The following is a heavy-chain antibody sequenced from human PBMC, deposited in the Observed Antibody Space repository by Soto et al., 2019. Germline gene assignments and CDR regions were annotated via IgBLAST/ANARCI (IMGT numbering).Heavy chain of an antibody. CDR3: AKGRGGSGSLTPRLDF. J-gene: IGHJ4*02. CDR2: ISGGGDTT. V-gene: IGHV3-23*01. Sequence: EVQLLESGGGLVQPGGSLRLSCAASGFTFNNYAMIWVRQAPGKGLAWVSAISGGGDTTSYADSVKGRFTVSRDGSKNTLYLQMSSLRAEDTAIYYCAKGRGGSGSLTPRLDFWGQGTLVTVSS. CDR1: GFTFNNYA. D-gene: IGHD3-10*01.